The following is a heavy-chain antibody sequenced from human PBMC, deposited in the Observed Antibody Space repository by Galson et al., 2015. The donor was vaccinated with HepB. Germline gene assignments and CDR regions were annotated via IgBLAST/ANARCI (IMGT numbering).Heavy chain of an antibody. CDR1: GYLFSGYW. V-gene: IGHV5-51*01. Sequence: QSGAEVKKPGESLKISCQGIGYLFSGYWIGWVRQMPGKGLEWMGIIYPGDSDTSYSPSFQGQVTISADQSSSVVYLQWNSLKPSDTAIYFCARRWGESSSHSRLDNWGQGTLVTVSS. D-gene: IGHD2-2*01. J-gene: IGHJ4*02. CDR3: ARRWGESSSHSRLDN. CDR2: IYPGDSDT.